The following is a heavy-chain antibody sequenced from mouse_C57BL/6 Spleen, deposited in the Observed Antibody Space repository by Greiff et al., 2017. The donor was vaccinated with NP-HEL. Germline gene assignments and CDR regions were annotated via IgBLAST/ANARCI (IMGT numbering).Heavy chain of an antibody. CDR1: GYAFTNYL. CDR3: ARSDDGYSPLDC. V-gene: IGHV1-54*01. CDR2: INPGSGGT. J-gene: IGHJ2*01. Sequence: QVQLQQSGAELVRPGTSVKVSCKASGYAFTNYLIEWVKQRPGQGLEWIGVINPGSGGTNYNEKFKGKATLTADKSSSTAYMQLSSLTSEDSAVYFCARSDDGYSPLDCWGQGTTLTVSS. D-gene: IGHD2-3*01.